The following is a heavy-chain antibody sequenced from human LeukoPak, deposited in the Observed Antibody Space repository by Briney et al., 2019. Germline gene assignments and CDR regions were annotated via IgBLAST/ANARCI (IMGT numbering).Heavy chain of an antibody. J-gene: IGHJ6*03. CDR1: GFTVSSSY. CDR3: AKGLRTGVGPYMGYHYYMDV. Sequence: GGSLRLSCAASGFTVSSSYMSWVRQAPGKGLEWVSVIYSGGSTYYADSVKGRFTISRDNSYNTVSLQMNSLRDEDTGVYYCAKGLRTGVGPYMGYHYYMDVWGKGATVTVSS. D-gene: IGHD3-16*01. V-gene: IGHV3-53*01. CDR2: IYSGGST.